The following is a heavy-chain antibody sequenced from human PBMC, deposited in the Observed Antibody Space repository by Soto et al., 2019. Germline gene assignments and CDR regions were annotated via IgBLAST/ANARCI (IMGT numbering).Heavy chain of an antibody. Sequence: PSETLSLTCDVYGGSFSGYIWTRIHQTPGKGLQWIGQINHSGSANYNPSLKSRVTISVHTSNSQFSLELSSVTAADTAVYYCARYAVGYCSGGSCYQDWFDPWGHGTLVTVPT. CDR1: GGSFSGYI. CDR2: INHSGSA. CDR3: ARYAVGYCSGGSCYQDWFDP. D-gene: IGHD2-15*01. J-gene: IGHJ5*02. V-gene: IGHV4-34*01.